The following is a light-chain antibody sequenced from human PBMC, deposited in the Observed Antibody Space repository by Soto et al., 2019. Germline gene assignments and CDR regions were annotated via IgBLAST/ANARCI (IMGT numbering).Light chain of an antibody. J-gene: IGKJ1*01. Sequence: EFVLTQSPGTLSLSPGERATLPCRASQSLTNSFIAWYQQKPGQAPRLLIYDTSSRASGIPDRFSASGSGTEFTLTISSLQPEDFAVYYCQQYYSTLTWPFGQVTKA. CDR3: QQYYSTLTWP. CDR1: QSLTNSF. CDR2: DTS. V-gene: IGKV3-20*01.